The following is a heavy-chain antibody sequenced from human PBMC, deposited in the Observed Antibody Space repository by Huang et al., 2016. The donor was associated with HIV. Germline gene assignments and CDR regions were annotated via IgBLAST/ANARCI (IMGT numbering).Heavy chain of an antibody. Sequence: QLQLQESGPGLVKPSETLSLTCTVSGGSISSSIYYWAWIRQPPGKGLEWIGSIYYSGSTYYNPSLKSRVTISVDTSKNQCSLKRSSVTAADTAVYYCARLSAYGSGRTDAFDIWGQGTMVTVSS. CDR1: GGSISSSIYY. J-gene: IGHJ3*02. D-gene: IGHD3-10*01. V-gene: IGHV4-39*01. CDR3: ARLSAYGSGRTDAFDI. CDR2: IYYSGST.